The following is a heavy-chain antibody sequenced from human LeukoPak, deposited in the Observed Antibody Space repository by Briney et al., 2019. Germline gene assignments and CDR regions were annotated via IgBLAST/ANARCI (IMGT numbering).Heavy chain of an antibody. CDR2: IKPDGSEK. Sequence: GGSLRFSCAASGFTFRSYWMAWVRQAPGKGLEWVANIKPDGSEKYYVDSVKGRFTISRDNAKNSLYLQMNSLRVEDTAVYYCARSVAGFDYWGQGILVTVSS. V-gene: IGHV3-7*03. CDR1: GFTFRSYW. J-gene: IGHJ4*02. D-gene: IGHD6-19*01. CDR3: ARSVAGFDY.